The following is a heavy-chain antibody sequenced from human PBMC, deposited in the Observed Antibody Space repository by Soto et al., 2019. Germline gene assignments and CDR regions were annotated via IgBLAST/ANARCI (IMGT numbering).Heavy chain of an antibody. J-gene: IGHJ6*02. V-gene: IGHV3-48*02. CDR1: GFTFSSYS. D-gene: IGHD6-6*01. CDR2: ISSSSSTI. Sequence: GGSLRLSCAASGFTFSSYSMNWVRQAPGKGLEWVSYISSSSSTIYYADSGKGRFTISRNNAKNSLYLQMNSLRNEDTAVYYCARDIAARHEYYYYYYGMDVWGQGTTVTVSS. CDR3: ARDIAARHEYYYYYYGMDV.